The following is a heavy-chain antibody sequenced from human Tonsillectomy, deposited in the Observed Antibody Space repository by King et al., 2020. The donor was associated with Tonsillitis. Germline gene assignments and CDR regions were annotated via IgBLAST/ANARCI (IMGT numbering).Heavy chain of an antibody. J-gene: IGHJ4*02. D-gene: IGHD2-15*01. CDR2: ISWEGHPT. V-gene: IGHV3-43D*03. Sequence: EVQLVESGGAVVQPGGSLRLSCAASGFTSGGFTFGDYAMHWVRQAPGKGLEWVSHISWEGHPTDYADSVKGRFTVSRDNIKNSLYLQMHSLTTEDTALYFCAKVCSAAYDYFDHWGPGTPVTVST. CDR1: GFTSGGFTFGDYA. CDR3: AKVCSAAYDYFDH.